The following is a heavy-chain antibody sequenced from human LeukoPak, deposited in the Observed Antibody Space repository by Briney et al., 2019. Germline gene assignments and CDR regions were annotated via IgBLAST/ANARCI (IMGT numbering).Heavy chain of an antibody. CDR1: GYSISSGYY. V-gene: IGHV4-38-2*01. CDR2: IYHSGDT. Sequence: SGTLSLTCAVSGYSISSGYYWGWIRQPPGKGLEWIGSIYHSGDTYYNPSLKSRITISVDTSKNQFSLKLNSVTAADTAVYYCARQGYCSGGTCYRYYDYWGQGTLVTVSS. J-gene: IGHJ4*02. D-gene: IGHD2-15*01. CDR3: ARQGYCSGGTCYRYYDY.